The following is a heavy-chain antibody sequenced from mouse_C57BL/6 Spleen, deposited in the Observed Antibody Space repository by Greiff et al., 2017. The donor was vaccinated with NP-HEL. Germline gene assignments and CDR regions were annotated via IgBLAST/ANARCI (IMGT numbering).Heavy chain of an antibody. J-gene: IGHJ4*01. CDR3: ARSYYGSSYGAMDY. CDR2: IRNKANGYTT. Sequence: EVKLVESGGGLVQPGGSLSLSCAASGFTFTDYYMSWVRQPPGKALEWLGFIRNKANGYTTEYSASVKGRFTISRDNSQSILYLQMKALRAEDSATYYCARSYYGSSYGAMDYWGQGTSVTVSS. CDR1: GFTFTDYY. D-gene: IGHD1-1*01. V-gene: IGHV7-3*01.